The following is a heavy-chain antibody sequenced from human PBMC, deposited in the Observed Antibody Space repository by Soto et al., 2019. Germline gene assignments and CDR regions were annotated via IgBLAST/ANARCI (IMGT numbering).Heavy chain of an antibody. D-gene: IGHD3-16*01. CDR2: ISPYNDYT. CDR1: GYTFIRYG. Sequence: QVQLVQSAAEVKKPGASVKVSCQASGYTFIRYGITWVRQAPGQGLEWMGWISPYNDYTIYAQKSXXRPTMTTDTSTXXXYXXLRGLKSDDTAVYYCARGGYYDNSWGKLSHYGLDVWGQGTSVTVSS. J-gene: IGHJ6*02. V-gene: IGHV1-18*01. CDR3: ARGGYYDNSWGKLSHYGLDV.